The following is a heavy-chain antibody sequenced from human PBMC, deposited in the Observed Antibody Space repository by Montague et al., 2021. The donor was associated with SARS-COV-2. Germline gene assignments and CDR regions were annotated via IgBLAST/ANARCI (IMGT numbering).Heavy chain of an antibody. J-gene: IGHJ4*02. CDR2: IYYSGST. CDR1: GGSISSGVYY. CDR3: ARGRSSHRDY. V-gene: IGHV4-31*03. Sequence: TLSPTCTVSGGSISSGVYYWSWIRQHPGKGLEWIGYIYYSGSTHYNPSLKSRVTISVDMSKNQFSLKLSSVTAADTAVYYCARGRSSHRDYWGQGTLVTVSS.